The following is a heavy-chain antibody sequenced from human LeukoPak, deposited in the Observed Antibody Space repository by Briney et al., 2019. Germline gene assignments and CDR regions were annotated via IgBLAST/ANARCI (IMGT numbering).Heavy chain of an antibody. CDR3: ARDDWIVVVPAAINLMDY. Sequence: ASVKVSCRASGYTFTSYGISWVRQAPGQGLEWMGWISAYNGNTNYAQKLQGRVTMTTGTSTSTAYMELRSLRSDDTAVYYCARDDWIVVVPAAINLMDYWGQGTLVTVSS. CDR2: ISAYNGNT. V-gene: IGHV1-18*01. D-gene: IGHD2-2*01. J-gene: IGHJ4*02. CDR1: GYTFTSYG.